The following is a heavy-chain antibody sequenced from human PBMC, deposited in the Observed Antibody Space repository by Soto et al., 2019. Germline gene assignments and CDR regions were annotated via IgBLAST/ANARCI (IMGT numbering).Heavy chain of an antibody. CDR2: IDPSDSYT. CDR1: GYSFTSYW. J-gene: IGHJ5*02. Sequence: GESLKISCKGSGYSFTSYWISWVRQMPGKGLEWMGRIDPSDSYTNYSPSFQGHVTISADKSISTAYLQWSSLKASDTAMYYCARPRSTIFNWFDPWGQGTLVTVSS. V-gene: IGHV5-10-1*01. CDR3: ARPRSTIFNWFDP. D-gene: IGHD3-3*01.